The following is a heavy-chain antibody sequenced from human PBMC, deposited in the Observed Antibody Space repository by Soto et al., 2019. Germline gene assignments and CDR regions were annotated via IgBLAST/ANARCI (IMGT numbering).Heavy chain of an antibody. V-gene: IGHV4-30-2*01. CDR1: GASISTEGYT. CDR2: IYPSGAT. D-gene: IGHD3-3*01. Sequence: SETLSLTCAVSGASISTEGYTWSWIRQPPGKGLEWIGYIYPSGATHYNPSLKSRVTISLDASRNRFSLSVGSVTAADTAVYYCARATFGAVLHLEAWGQATKVTV. J-gene: IGHJ6*02. CDR3: ARATFGAVLHLEA.